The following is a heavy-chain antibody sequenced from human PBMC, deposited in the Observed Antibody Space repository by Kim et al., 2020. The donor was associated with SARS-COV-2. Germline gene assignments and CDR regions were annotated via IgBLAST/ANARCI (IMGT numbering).Heavy chain of an antibody. J-gene: IGHJ4*02. CDR3: ARAFSGGRGGFDY. Sequence: GGSLRLSCAASGFTFSSYCMNWVRQAPGKGLEWVSSISSSSSYIYYADSVKGRFTISRDNAKNSLYLQMNSLRGGDTAVYYCARAFSGGRGGFDYWGQGTLVTVSS. D-gene: IGHD6-19*01. V-gene: IGHV3-21*01. CDR2: ISSSSSYI. CDR1: GFTFSSYC.